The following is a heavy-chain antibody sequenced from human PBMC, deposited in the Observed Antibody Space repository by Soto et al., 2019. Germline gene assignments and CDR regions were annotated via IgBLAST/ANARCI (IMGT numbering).Heavy chain of an antibody. Sequence: GGSLRLSCAASGFTFSSYGMHWVRQAPGKGLEWVAVISYDGSNKYYADSVKGRFTISRDNSKNTLYLQMNSLRAEDTAVYYCSGATPSYYYYYMDVWGKGTTVTVSS. CDR1: GFTFSSYG. V-gene: IGHV3-30*03. CDR2: ISYDGSNK. CDR3: SGATPSYYYYYMDV. D-gene: IGHD2-15*01. J-gene: IGHJ6*03.